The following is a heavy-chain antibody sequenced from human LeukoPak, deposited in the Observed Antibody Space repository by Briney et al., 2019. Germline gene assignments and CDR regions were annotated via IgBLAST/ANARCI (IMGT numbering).Heavy chain of an antibody. CDR2: IKQDGSEK. V-gene: IGHV3-7*01. Sequence: QPGGSLRLSCAASGFTFSSYWMSWVRQAPGKGLEWVANIKQDGSEKYYVDSVKGRFTISRDNAKNSLYLQMNSLRAEDTAVYYCARVVGSGSYTNLAPIDYWGQGTLVTVSS. CDR3: ARVVGSGSYTNLAPIDY. D-gene: IGHD3-10*01. J-gene: IGHJ4*02. CDR1: GFTFSSYW.